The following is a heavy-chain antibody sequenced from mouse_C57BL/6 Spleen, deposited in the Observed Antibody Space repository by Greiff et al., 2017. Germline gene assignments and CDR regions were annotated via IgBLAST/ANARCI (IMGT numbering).Heavy chain of an antibody. CDR1: GYSFTDYN. CDR3: ARRNYDSYYYAMDY. CDR2: INPNYGTT. J-gene: IGHJ4*01. V-gene: IGHV1-39*01. Sequence: VHVKQSGPELVKPGASVKISCKASGYSFTDYNMNWVKQSNGKSLEWIGVINPNYGTTSYNQKFKGKATLTVDQSSSTAYMQLNSLTSEDSAVYYCARRNYDSYYYAMDYWGQGTSVTVSS. D-gene: IGHD2-4*01.